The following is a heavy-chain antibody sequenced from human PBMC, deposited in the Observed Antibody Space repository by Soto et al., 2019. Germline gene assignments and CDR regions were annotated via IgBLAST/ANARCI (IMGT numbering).Heavy chain of an antibody. V-gene: IGHV1-3*01. CDR1: GDTFTSYA. Sequence: ASAQISCNAAGDTFTSYAMHCVRQAPGQRLERMEPINAGNGNTQYSQKYQGRVTITRDTSASTDYMKLNSLRSEDTAVYYCARGEVVVPAATRHWFDPWGQGTLVTVSS. D-gene: IGHD2-2*01. CDR3: ARGEVVVPAATRHWFDP. CDR2: INAGNGNT. J-gene: IGHJ5*02.